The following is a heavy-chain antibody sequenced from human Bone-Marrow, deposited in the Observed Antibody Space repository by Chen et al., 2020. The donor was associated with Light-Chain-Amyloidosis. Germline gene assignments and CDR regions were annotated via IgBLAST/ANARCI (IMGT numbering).Heavy chain of an antibody. CDR3: ARGHDLDY. CDR2: IERYGSET. Sequence: QLVESGGGLVQPGGSLRLSCAASGFTFSHYRMSWVRQAPGKGLEWVANIERYGSETYYVDSVKGRFTVSRDNVKNSLFLQMSGLSAEDTAVYFCARGHDLDYWGQGILVTVSS. CDR1: GFTFSHYR. V-gene: IGHV3-7*01. J-gene: IGHJ4*02. D-gene: IGHD1-1*01.